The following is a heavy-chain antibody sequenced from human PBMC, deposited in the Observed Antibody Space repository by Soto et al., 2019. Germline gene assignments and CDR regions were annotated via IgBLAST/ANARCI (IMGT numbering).Heavy chain of an antibody. D-gene: IGHD1-1*01. Sequence: QVHLVQSGAEVKSPGSAVKVSCKVSGAGDTFSNYGLNWMRQAPGQGLEWMGGTIPAFGTANYAQKYQCRVTITADTSTTTAYMELSSLRSDDTAVYYCWRHDKTALPPLDSWGQGTLVYVSS. J-gene: IGHJ4*02. V-gene: IGHV1-69*06. CDR1: GAGDTFSNYG. CDR3: WRHDKTALPPLDS. CDR2: TIPAFGTA.